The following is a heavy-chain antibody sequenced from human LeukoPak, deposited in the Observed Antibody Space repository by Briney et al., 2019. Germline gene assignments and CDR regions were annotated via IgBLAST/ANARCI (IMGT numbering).Heavy chain of an antibody. Sequence: PSETLSLTCAVYGGSFSDYYWNWIRPPPGKGLEWIGEINHSGTTNYNPSLKSRVTISVDTSKNQFSLKLSSVTAADTAVYYCARGPGVVVTARHAFDIWGQGTMVTVSS. V-gene: IGHV4-34*01. CDR3: ARGPGVVVTARHAFDI. D-gene: IGHD2-21*02. J-gene: IGHJ3*02. CDR2: INHSGTT. CDR1: GGSFSDYY.